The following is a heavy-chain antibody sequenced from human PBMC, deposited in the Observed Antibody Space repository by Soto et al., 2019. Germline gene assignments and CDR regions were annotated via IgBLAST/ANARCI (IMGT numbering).Heavy chain of an antibody. CDR1: GYTFTRYG. J-gene: IGHJ6*02. D-gene: IGHD3-16*01. CDR3: AMVDVYVTPSPQDV. Sequence: QVQLVQSGAEVKNPGASVKVSCKASGYTFTRYGIGWARQAPGQGLERMGWINTYNGNTNYAQNVQGRVTLTTDTSTSRAYMELRRLRSNDTAIYYCAMVDVYVTPSPQDVWGQGATVIVSS. CDR2: INTYNGNT. V-gene: IGHV1-18*01.